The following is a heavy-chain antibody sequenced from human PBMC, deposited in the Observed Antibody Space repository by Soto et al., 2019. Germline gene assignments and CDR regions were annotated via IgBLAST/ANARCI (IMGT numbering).Heavy chain of an antibody. V-gene: IGHV3-30*18. CDR2: ISYDGSNK. D-gene: IGHD1-7*01. J-gene: IGHJ6*01. CDR1: GFTFSSYG. Sequence: QVQLVESGGGVVQPGRSLRLSCAASGFTFSSYGMHWVRQAPGKGLEWVAVISYDGSNKYYADSVKGRFTISRDNSKNTLYLQMNSLRAEDTAVYYCAKDSRTTRPIYYYYYGMDVW. CDR3: AKDSRTTRPIYYYYYGMDV.